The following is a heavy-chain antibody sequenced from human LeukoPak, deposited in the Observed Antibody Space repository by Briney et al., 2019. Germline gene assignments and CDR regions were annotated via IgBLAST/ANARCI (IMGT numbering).Heavy chain of an antibody. V-gene: IGHV3-7*01. Sequence: PGGSLRLSCAASGFTFSDYYMSWIRQAPGKGLEWVAIMEEHGSEIFYVDSVKGRFIISRDNARNSLYLQMNNLRAEDTAVYYCARPRGCGSARCNNFDCWGQGTLVTVSS. CDR3: ARPRGCGSARCNNFDC. CDR2: MEEHGSEI. CDR1: GFTFSDYY. J-gene: IGHJ4*02. D-gene: IGHD2-2*01.